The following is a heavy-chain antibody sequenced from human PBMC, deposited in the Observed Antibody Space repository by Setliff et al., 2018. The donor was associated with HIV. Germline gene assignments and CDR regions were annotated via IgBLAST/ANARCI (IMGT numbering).Heavy chain of an antibody. V-gene: IGHV4-34*01. J-gene: IGHJ4*02. Sequence: ASETLSLTCAVYGGPLSGYHWSWIRQSPEKGLEWIGEINHSGSTNYNPSLKSRVTMSVDTSKNQFSLKLSSVTAADTAVYYCARGGGYDRSGYYPFDYWGQGTPVTVSS. CDR2: INHSGST. CDR3: ARGGGYDRSGYYPFDY. CDR1: GGPLSGYH. D-gene: IGHD3-22*01.